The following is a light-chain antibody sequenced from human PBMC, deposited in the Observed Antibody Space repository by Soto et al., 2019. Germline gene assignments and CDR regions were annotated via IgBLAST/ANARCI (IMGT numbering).Light chain of an antibody. J-gene: IGLJ1*01. V-gene: IGLV2-14*01. CDR1: SSDVGGYNY. Sequence: QSVLTQPASVSGSPGQSITISCTGTSSDVGGYNYVSWYQQHPGKATKLMIYDVSNRPSGVSNRFSGSKSGNTASLTIFGLQAEDEADYYCSSYTSYYVFGTGTKVTVL. CDR3: SSYTSYYV. CDR2: DVS.